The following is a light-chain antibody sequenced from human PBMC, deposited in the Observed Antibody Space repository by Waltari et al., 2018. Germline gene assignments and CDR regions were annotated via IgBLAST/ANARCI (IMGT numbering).Light chain of an antibody. CDR3: ISYAGSNNFGV. CDR1: SRDVGGYNY. J-gene: IGLJ2*01. Sequence: QSALTQPPSASGSPGQSVTISCPGTSRDVGGYNYVSWYQQHPGKAPKLMIFEVNQRPSGVPDRFSGARSGNTASLTVSGLQAEDEADYYCISYAGSNNFGVFGGGTKLTVL. V-gene: IGLV2-8*01. CDR2: EVN.